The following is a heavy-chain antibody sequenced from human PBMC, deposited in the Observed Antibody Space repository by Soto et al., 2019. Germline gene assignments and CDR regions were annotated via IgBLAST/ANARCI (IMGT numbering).Heavy chain of an antibody. V-gene: IGHV4-31*03. Sequence: QVQLQESGPGLVKPSQTLSLTCTVSGGSISSGGYYWSWIRQHPGKGLEWTGDIYSSGSTYYNPPRQSRVTISVFPPKNHFPLRLSCVTAADTVVYYCAREPVIWGRGTVVTVSS. CDR2: IYSSGST. CDR1: GGSISSGGYY. J-gene: IGHJ4*02. CDR3: AREPVI.